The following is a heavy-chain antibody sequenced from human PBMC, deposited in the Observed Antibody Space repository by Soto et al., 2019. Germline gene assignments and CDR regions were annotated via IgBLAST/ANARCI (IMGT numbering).Heavy chain of an antibody. CDR2: IRNIRESGM. V-gene: IGHV3-48*01. D-gene: IGHD3-22*01. CDR1: GFTFSDYT. Sequence: EVQLVESGGGLVQPGGSLRLSCVASGFTFSDYTMNWVRQAPGKGPEWISNIRNIRESGMSYADSVKGRFTISRDDPNNALYLPMNRLGADDTAVYSCVRNHDIAFGIWGQGTTGNVS. CDR3: VRNHDIAFGI. J-gene: IGHJ3*02.